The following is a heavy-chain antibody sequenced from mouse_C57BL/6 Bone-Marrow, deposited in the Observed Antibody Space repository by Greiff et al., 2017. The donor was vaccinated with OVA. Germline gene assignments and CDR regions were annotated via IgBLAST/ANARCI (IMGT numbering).Heavy chain of an antibody. Sequence: VQLQQPGAELVKPGASVKLSCKASGYTFTSYWMHWVKQRPGQGLEWIGMIHPNSGSTNYNEKFKSKATLTVDKSSSTAYMQLSSLTSEDSAVYYCARSGSSHYFDDWGKGTTLTVSS. J-gene: IGHJ2*01. CDR1: GYTFTSYW. V-gene: IGHV1-64*01. CDR2: IHPNSGST. CDR3: ARSGSSHYFDD. D-gene: IGHD1-1*01.